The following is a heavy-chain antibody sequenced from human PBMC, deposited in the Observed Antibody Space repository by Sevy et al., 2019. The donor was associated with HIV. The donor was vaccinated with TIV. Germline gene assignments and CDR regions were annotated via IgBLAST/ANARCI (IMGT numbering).Heavy chain of an antibody. J-gene: IGHJ3*02. CDR1: GFAFRDSA. V-gene: IGHV3-30-3*01. CDR2: ISHGGSYE. Sequence: GGSLRLSCEASGFAFRDSAIHWVRQSPGKGLEWVALISHGGSYEYYVDSVKGQFTVSSDRSKNIRYLQMDSLRAEDTAVYYCARMVSGGLRWELIKENAFDIWGQGTAVTVSS. CDR3: ARMVSGGLRWELIKENAFDI. D-gene: IGHD4-17*01.